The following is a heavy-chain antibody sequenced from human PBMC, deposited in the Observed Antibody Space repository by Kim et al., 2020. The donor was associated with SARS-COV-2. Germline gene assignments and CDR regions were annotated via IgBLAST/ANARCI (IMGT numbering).Heavy chain of an antibody. CDR3: ARGSPLDYVWGSYPSAFDI. J-gene: IGHJ3*02. V-gene: IGHV3-21*01. D-gene: IGHD3-16*02. Sequence: GGSLRLSCAASGFTFSSYSMNWVRQAPGKGLEWVSSISSSSSYIYYADSVKGRFTISRDNAKNSLYLQMNSLRAEDTAVYYCARGSPLDYVWGSYPSAFDIWGQGTMVTVSS. CDR2: ISSSSSYI. CDR1: GFTFSSYS.